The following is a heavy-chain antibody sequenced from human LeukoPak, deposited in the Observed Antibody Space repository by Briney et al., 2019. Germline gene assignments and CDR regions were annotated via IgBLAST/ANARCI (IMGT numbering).Heavy chain of an antibody. CDR3: ARRRVLLWFGELSRATSFDY. D-gene: IGHD3-10*01. CDR1: GGSFSGYY. V-gene: IGHV4-34*01. CDR2: INHSGST. J-gene: IGHJ4*02. Sequence: SETLSLTCAVYGGSFSGYYWSWIRQPPGKGLEWRGEINHSGSTNYNPSLKSRVTISVDTSKNQCSLKLSSLPAADTAVYYCARRRVLLWFGELSRATSFDYWGQGTLVTVSS.